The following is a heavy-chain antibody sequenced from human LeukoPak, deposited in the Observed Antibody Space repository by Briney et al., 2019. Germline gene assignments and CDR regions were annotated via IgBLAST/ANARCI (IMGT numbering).Heavy chain of an antibody. V-gene: IGHV4-39*01. CDR3: ATHRGLRYFDY. CDR1: GGSISSSSDY. CDR2: LYYSGRT. J-gene: IGHJ4*02. D-gene: IGHD3/OR15-3a*01. Sequence: PSETLSLTCTVSGGSISSSSDYWGWIRQPLGMALEWIGSLYYSGRTYYNPSLKGRVTISVDTSKNQVSLKLSYVTAADTAVYYCATHRGLRYFDYWGQATLVTVSS.